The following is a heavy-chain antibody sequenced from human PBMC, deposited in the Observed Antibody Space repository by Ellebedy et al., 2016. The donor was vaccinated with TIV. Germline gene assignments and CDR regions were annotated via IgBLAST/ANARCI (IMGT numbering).Heavy chain of an antibody. CDR3: AKYSGYSSGWLDY. CDR2: INQDGSEK. Sequence: GGSLRLXCAPSGFIFSNYWMSWVRQAPGKGLEWVANINQDGSEKYYVDSVKGRFTISRDNAKNSLYLQMNSLRAEDTAVYYCAKYSGYSSGWLDYWGQGTLGTVSS. CDR1: GFIFSNYW. J-gene: IGHJ4*02. V-gene: IGHV3-7*01. D-gene: IGHD6-19*01.